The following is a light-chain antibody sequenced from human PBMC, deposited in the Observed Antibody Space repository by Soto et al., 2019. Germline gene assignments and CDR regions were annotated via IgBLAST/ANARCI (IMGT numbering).Light chain of an antibody. Sequence: IQLTQSPSSLSASVGDRVTITCRVSQGISSYLAWYQQKPGKAPKLLIYAASTLQSGVPSRFSGSGSGTDFTLTISSLQPEDFATYYCQQLNSYPRSTFGGGTKVDIK. V-gene: IGKV1-9*01. J-gene: IGKJ4*01. CDR1: QGISSY. CDR2: AAS. CDR3: QQLNSYPRST.